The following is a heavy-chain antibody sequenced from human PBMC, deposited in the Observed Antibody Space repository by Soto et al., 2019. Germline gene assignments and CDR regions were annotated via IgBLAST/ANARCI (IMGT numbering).Heavy chain of an antibody. D-gene: IGHD6-25*01. CDR2: IYYSGST. V-gene: IGHV4-59*01. CDR1: GGSISTYY. Sequence: QVQLQESGPGLVKPSETLSLNCTVSGGSISTYYWSWLRQPPGKGLEWIGYIYYSGSTNYNPSLKSRVTISVDTSKNQCSRRLNSVTAADTAAYYCVRGRVQLRRGAFDMGGQGTKVTVSS. J-gene: IGHJ3*02. CDR3: VRGRVQLRRGAFDM.